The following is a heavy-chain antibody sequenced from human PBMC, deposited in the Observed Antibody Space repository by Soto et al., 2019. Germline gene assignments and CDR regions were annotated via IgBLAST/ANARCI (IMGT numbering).Heavy chain of an antibody. Sequence: QVQLVESGGGVVQPGRSLRLSCAASGFTFHTYGIHWVRQSPGKGLEWVAVISYDGSNKYYADSVKGRLTISKDNSKNTLYLQMNSLRAEDTAVYYCAKGQHCSSTSCYFYYYGMDVWVQGTTVAVSS. D-gene: IGHD2-2*01. J-gene: IGHJ6*02. CDR1: GFTFHTYG. CDR3: AKGQHCSSTSCYFYYYGMDV. CDR2: ISYDGSNK. V-gene: IGHV3-30*18.